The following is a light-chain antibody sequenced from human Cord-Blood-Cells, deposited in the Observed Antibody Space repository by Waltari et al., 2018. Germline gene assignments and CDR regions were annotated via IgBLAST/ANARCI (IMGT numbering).Light chain of an antibody. CDR3: AAWDDSLNGPV. J-gene: IGLJ2*01. CDR2: SNN. CDR1: SSNIGRTT. V-gene: IGLV1-44*01. Sequence: QSVLTQPPSASGTPGQRVTISCSGSSSNIGRTTVNWYQQLPGTAPKPLIYSNNQRPSGVPDRFSGSKSGTSASLAISGLQSEDEADYYCAAWDDSLNGPVFGGGTKLTVL.